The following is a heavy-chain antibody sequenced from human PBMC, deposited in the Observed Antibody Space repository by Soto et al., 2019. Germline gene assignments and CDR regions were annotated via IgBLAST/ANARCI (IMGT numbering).Heavy chain of an antibody. Sequence: PSETLSLTCTVSGGSISSYYWSWIRQPPGKGLEWIGYIYYSGSTNYNPSLKNRVTISVDTSKNQFSLKLSSVTAADTAVYYCARGGSGCFPTPDYWGKGTLVTVSS. J-gene: IGHJ4*02. V-gene: IGHV4-59*01. CDR2: IYYSGST. CDR1: GGSISSYY. D-gene: IGHD3-22*01. CDR3: ARGGSGCFPTPDY.